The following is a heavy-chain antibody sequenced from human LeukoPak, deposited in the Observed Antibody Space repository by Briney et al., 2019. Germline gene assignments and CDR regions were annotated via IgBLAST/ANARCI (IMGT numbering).Heavy chain of an antibody. CDR2: INHSGST. V-gene: IGHV4-34*01. CDR3: ARGSMVFRFGGLGY. CDR1: GGSFSGYY. D-gene: IGHD2/OR15-2a*01. J-gene: IGHJ4*02. Sequence: KTSETLSLTCAVYGGSFSGYYWRWIRQPPGKGLEWIGEINHSGSTNYNPSLKSRVTISVDTSKNQFSLKLSSVTAADTAVYYCARGSMVFRFGGLGYWGQGTLVTVSS.